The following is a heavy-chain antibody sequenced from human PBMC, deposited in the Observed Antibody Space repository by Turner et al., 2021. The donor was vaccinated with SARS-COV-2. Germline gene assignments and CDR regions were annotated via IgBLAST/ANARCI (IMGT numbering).Heavy chain of an antibody. D-gene: IGHD3-3*01. V-gene: IGHV4-39*01. CDR3: ARRRFMSGYSFDY. CDR2: IYYSWST. Sequence: QLQLLESGPGLVKPSETLSLTCTVSGGSISSSGYYWGWIRQPPGKWLEWIGSIYYSWSTYYTPSLKSRVTISVDTSKNQFSLKLSSVTAADTAVYYCARRRFMSGYSFDYWGQGTLVTVSS. CDR1: GGSISSSGYY. J-gene: IGHJ4*02.